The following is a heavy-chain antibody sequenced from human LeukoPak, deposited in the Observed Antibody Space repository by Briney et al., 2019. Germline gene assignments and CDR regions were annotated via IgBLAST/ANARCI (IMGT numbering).Heavy chain of an antibody. CDR2: IYYSGST. CDR3: ARIDRAVAGTIDY. V-gene: IGHV4-59*08. J-gene: IGHJ4*02. D-gene: IGHD6-19*01. CDR1: GGSISSYF. Sequence: PSETLSLTCTVSGGSISSYFWSWIRQPPGKGLEWIGYIYYSGSTNYNPSLKSRVTMSVDTSKNQFSLKLSSVTAADTAVYYCARIDRAVAGTIDYWGQGTLVTVSS.